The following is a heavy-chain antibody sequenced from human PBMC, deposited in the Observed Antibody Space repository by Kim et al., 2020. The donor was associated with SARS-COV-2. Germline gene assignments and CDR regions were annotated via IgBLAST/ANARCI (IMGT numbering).Heavy chain of an antibody. CDR2: IIPILGIA. Sequence: SVKVSCKASGGTFSSYAISWVRQAPGQGLEWMGRIIPILGIANYAQKFQGRVTITADKSTSTAYMELSSLRSEDTAVYYCARGPYYYDSSGYYKFDYWGQGTLVTVSS. CDR1: GGTFSSYA. D-gene: IGHD3-22*01. V-gene: IGHV1-69*04. J-gene: IGHJ4*02. CDR3: ARGPYYYDSSGYYKFDY.